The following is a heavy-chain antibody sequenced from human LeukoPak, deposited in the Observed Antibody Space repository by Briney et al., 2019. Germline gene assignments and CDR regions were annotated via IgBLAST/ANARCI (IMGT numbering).Heavy chain of an antibody. Sequence: GGSLRLSCAASGFTFSTYSMNWVRQAPGKGLEWVSSISSSSSYIYYADSVKGRFTISRDNAKNSLYLQMNSLRAEDTAVYYCARDAVGSGSEGFDYWGQGTLVTVSS. D-gene: IGHD1-26*01. CDR2: ISSSSSYI. J-gene: IGHJ4*02. V-gene: IGHV3-21*01. CDR1: GFTFSTYS. CDR3: ARDAVGSGSEGFDY.